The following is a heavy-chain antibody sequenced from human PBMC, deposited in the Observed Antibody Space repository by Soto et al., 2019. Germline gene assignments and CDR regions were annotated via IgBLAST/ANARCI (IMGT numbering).Heavy chain of an antibody. CDR3: AKELWAPDLNWFDS. D-gene: IGHD2-21*01. CDR1: GVTFSSYA. V-gene: IGHV3-23*01. CDR2: GSGSGDST. Sequence: GGSLSLSCAASGVTFSSYAMNWGRQGPGNGPEWVWAGSGSGDSTYYADSVKGRFTISRDNSKNTLYLQMNSLRAEDKALYYCAKELWAPDLNWFDSWGQGTLVTVSS. J-gene: IGHJ5*01.